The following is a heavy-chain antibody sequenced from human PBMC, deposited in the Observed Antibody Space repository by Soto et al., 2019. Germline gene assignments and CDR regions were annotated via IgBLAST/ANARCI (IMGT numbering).Heavy chain of an antibody. V-gene: IGHV1-3*01. J-gene: IGHJ4*02. CDR1: GYTFTNYV. CDR2: INADQGNT. Sequence: QVQLVQSGAEVKKPGASVKVSCQTSGYTFTNYVMHWVRQAPGQRLEWMGWINADQGNTKYSQKFQGRVTFTRDTSASTAYMELSSLRSEDTAVYYCARPRGYGDYLYSFDFWGQGTLVTVSS. CDR3: ARPRGYGDYLYSFDF. D-gene: IGHD4-17*01.